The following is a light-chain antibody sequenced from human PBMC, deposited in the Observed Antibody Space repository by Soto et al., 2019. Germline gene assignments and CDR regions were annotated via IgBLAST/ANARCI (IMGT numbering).Light chain of an antibody. Sequence: QSALTQPASVSGSPGQSITISCTGTSSDVGSYNLVSWYQQHPGKAPKLMIYEVSKRPSGVSNRFSGSKSGNTASLTISRLQAEDEADYYCCSYAGSSYVFGTGTKVTVL. V-gene: IGLV2-23*02. CDR2: EVS. CDR1: SSDVGSYNL. CDR3: CSYAGSSYV. J-gene: IGLJ1*01.